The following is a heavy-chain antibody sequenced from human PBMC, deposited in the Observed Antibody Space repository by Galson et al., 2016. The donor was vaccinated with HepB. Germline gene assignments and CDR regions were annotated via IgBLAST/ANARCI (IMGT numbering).Heavy chain of an antibody. V-gene: IGHV3-74*01. CDR2: INEDGRIA. CDR3: ARDLSGYSDS. J-gene: IGHJ4*02. CDR1: GFTFTSFW. D-gene: IGHD3-3*01. Sequence: SLRLSCAASGFTFTSFWMHWVRQAPGKGLVWVSRINEDGRIANYADSVKGRFTISRDNAKNTLYLQMNSLRVEDTAVYYCARDLSGYSDSWGQGTLVAVSS.